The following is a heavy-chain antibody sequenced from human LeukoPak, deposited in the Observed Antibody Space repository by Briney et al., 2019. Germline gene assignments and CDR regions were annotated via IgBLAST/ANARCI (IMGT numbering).Heavy chain of an antibody. CDR3: ARDVGGSTWFDP. J-gene: IGHJ5*02. D-gene: IGHD1-26*01. CDR2: IFASGTT. V-gene: IGHV4-4*07. Sequence: SETLSLTCTVSGGSISTYSWNWIRQPAGKGLEWIGRIFASGTTKYNPSLKSRVTMSVETSKNQFSLKLSSVTAADTAVYYCARDVGGSTWFDPWGQGTLVTVSS. CDR1: GGSISTYS.